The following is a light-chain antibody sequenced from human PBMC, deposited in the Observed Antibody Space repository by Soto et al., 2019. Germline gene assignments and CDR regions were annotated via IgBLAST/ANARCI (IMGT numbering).Light chain of an antibody. J-gene: IGLJ2*01. CDR1: SSDVGNYKF. Sequence: VLTKPASVSGLPGQSITISCTGSSSDVGNYKFVSWYQQHPGQAPKFLIYEVSKRPPGVSNRFSGSKSGNTASLTISGLQAEDEADYYCCSYAGESSFAIFGAGTKVTVL. CDR3: CSYAGESSFAI. CDR2: EVS. V-gene: IGLV2-23*02.